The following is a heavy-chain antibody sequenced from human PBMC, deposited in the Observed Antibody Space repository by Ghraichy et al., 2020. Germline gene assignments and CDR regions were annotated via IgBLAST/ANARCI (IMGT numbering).Heavy chain of an antibody. J-gene: IGHJ4*02. CDR2: IYYSGST. Sequence: SQTLSLTCTVSGGSISSSSYYWGWIRQPPGKGLEWIGSIYYSGSTYYNPSLKSRVTISVDTSKNQFSLKLSSVTAADTAVYYCARHRTTMIVVVNYYFDYWGQGTLVTVSS. D-gene: IGHD3-22*01. V-gene: IGHV4-39*01. CDR3: ARHRTTMIVVVNYYFDY. CDR1: GGSISSSSYY.